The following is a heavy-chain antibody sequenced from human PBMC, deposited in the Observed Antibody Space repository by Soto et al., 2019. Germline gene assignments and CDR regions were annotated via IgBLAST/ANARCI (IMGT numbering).Heavy chain of an antibody. V-gene: IGHV3-21*01. Sequence: KTGGSLRLSCAASGFTFSSYSMNWVRQAPGKGLEWVSSISSSSSYIYYADSVKGRFTISRDNAENSLYLQMNSLRAEDTAVYYCARDSACDFWSGSLLYYYGMDVWGQGTTVTVSS. CDR1: GFTFSSYS. J-gene: IGHJ6*02. CDR2: ISSSSSYI. CDR3: ARDSACDFWSGSLLYYYGMDV. D-gene: IGHD3-3*01.